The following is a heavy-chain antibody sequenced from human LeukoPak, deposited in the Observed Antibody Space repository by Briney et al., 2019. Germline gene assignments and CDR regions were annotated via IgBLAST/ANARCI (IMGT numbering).Heavy chain of an antibody. V-gene: IGHV4-4*09. CDR3: ARSSPVYDFWSGYYKGYFDY. J-gene: IGHJ4*02. CDR2: IYTSGST. CDR1: GGSISSYY. D-gene: IGHD3-3*01. Sequence: SETLSLTCNASGGSISSYYWSWIRQPPGKGLEWIGYIYTSGSTNYNPSLKSRVTISVDTSKNQFSLKLSSVTAADTAVYYCARSSPVYDFWSGYYKGYFDYWGQGTLVTVSS.